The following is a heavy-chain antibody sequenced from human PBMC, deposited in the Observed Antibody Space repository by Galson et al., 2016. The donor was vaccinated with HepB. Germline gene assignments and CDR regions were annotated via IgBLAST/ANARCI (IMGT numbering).Heavy chain of an antibody. Sequence: LSLTCTVSGASISSSSYYWGWIRQPPGKGLEWIGSIYYSGSSYYNPSLKSRVTISVDTSKKQFSLRLNSVTAADTAVYYCATQIKDSSRYYGDHWGQGTLVTVSS. CDR3: ATQIKDSSRYYGDH. CDR1: GASISSSSYY. J-gene: IGHJ4*02. D-gene: IGHD3-22*01. CDR2: IYYSGSS. V-gene: IGHV4-39*01.